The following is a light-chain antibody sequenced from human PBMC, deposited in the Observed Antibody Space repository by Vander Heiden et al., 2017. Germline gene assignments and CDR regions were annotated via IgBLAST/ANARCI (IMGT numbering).Light chain of an antibody. CDR1: QSITSY. CDR2: DAS. J-gene: IGKJ2*01. CDR3: QQSYNTPNT. Sequence: DIQMAQSPASLSASVGDRVTITCRASQSITSYLHWYQQKPGKAPKLLIYDASSLQSGVPSRFSGSGSGTDFTLTISSLQPEDFATYYCQQSYNTPNTFGQGTKLDI. V-gene: IGKV1-39*01.